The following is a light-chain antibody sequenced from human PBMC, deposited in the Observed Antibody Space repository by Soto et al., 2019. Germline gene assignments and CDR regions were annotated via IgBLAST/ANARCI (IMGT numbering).Light chain of an antibody. J-gene: IGLJ2*01. Sequence: QSVLTQPASVSGSPGQSITISCTGTNSDVGNYNHVSWYQQHPGKAPKLMIYEVSKRPSGVTNRFSGSKSANTASLTISGLQAEDEADYYCCSFARSNTWVFGGGTKLTVL. CDR2: EVS. CDR3: CSFARSNTWV. V-gene: IGLV2-23*02. CDR1: NSDVGNYNH.